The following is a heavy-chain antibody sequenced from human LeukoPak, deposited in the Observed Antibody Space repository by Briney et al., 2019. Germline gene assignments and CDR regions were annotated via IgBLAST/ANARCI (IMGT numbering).Heavy chain of an antibody. J-gene: IGHJ3*02. Sequence: SETLSLTCTVSGGSISSSSYYWGWIRQPPGKGLEWIGSIYYSGSTYYNPSLKSRVTISVDTSKNQFSLKLSSVTAADTAVYYCAREIFGETDAFDIWGQGTMVTVSS. D-gene: IGHD3-3*01. CDR2: IYYSGST. CDR1: GGSISSSSYY. CDR3: AREIFGETDAFDI. V-gene: IGHV4-39*02.